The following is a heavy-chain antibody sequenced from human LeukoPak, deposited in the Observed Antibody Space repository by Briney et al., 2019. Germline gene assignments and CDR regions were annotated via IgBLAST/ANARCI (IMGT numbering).Heavy chain of an antibody. CDR3: AREVREVISYYFDY. Sequence: PSETLSLTCTVSGGSISSYYWSWIRQPPGKGLEWIGYIYYSGSTNYNPSLKSRVTISVDTSKNQFSLKLSSVTAADTAVYYCAREVREVISYYFDYWGQGTLVTVSS. J-gene: IGHJ4*02. D-gene: IGHD3-10*01. CDR2: IYYSGST. V-gene: IGHV4-59*12. CDR1: GGSISSYY.